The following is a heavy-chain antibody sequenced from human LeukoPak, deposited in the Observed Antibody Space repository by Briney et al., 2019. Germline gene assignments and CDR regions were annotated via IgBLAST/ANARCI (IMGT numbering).Heavy chain of an antibody. CDR1: GGSISNY. CDR3: ARGRVSSSSWYSTYYYYFYMDV. D-gene: IGHD6-13*01. V-gene: IGHV4-59*01. J-gene: IGHJ6*03. Sequence: SETLSLTCTVSGGSISNYWSWIRQPPGKGLEWIGYIYYSGSTNYNPSLKSRVTISVDTSKNQFSLKLSSVTAADTAVYFCARGRVSSSSWYSTYYYYFYMDVWGKGTTVTVSS. CDR2: IYYSGST.